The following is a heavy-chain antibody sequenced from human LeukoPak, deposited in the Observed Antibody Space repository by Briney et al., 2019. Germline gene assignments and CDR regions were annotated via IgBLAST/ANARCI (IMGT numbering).Heavy chain of an antibody. D-gene: IGHD6-19*01. CDR3: ARDVGNRGWDTFDQ. Sequence: SQTLSLTCGISGDSVSSNNGAWNWIRQSPSRGLEWLGRTYYRSKWYNDYAGSLQGRITISPDTSKNQFSLHLYSVTPEDTGVYFCARDVGNRGWDTFDQWGQGTLATVSS. J-gene: IGHJ4*02. V-gene: IGHV6-1*01. CDR2: TYYRSKWYN. CDR1: GDSVSSNNGA.